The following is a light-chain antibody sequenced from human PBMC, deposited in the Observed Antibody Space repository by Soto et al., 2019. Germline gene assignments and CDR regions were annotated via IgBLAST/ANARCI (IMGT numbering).Light chain of an antibody. Sequence: IQMTQSPSSVSASVGDRVTMTCRASQGVGGWLAWYQQKPGKVPKLLIYATSTLHSGVPSRFSCSGSGTDFTLSISSPQPEDFATYYCQQTHSFPLSFGPGTKVDIK. CDR2: ATS. V-gene: IGKV1-12*01. CDR3: QQTHSFPLS. CDR1: QGVGGW. J-gene: IGKJ3*01.